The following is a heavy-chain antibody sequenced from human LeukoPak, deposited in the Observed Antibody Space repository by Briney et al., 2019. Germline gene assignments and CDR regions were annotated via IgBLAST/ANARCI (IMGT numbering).Heavy chain of an antibody. J-gene: IGHJ4*02. CDR2: ITGSGDRT. Sequence: GGSLRLSCVASGFTFTTYGMNWVRQAPGKGLEWVSGITGSGDRTYYADSVKGRFTIYRDNAKNTLYLQMNSLRAEDTAVYYCARDGDWGRYDHWGQGTLVTVSS. D-gene: IGHD7-27*01. V-gene: IGHV3-23*01. CDR3: ARDGDWGRYDH. CDR1: GFTFTTYG.